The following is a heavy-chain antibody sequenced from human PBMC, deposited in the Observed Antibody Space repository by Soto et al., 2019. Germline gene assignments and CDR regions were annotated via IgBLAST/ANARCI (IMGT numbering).Heavy chain of an antibody. D-gene: IGHD5-18*01. J-gene: IGHJ4*02. CDR1: RFTFPTYA. V-gene: IGHV3-23*01. CDR3: ARGGPRDGYRDLDY. CDR2: ITPSSDGS. Sequence: EVQLLESGGDLVQPGGSLRLSCAASRFTFPTYAMTWVRRAPGKGLEWVSTITPSSDGSYYADSVMGRFTISRDNSKNTLYLQMSGLRAEDTAVYYCARGGPRDGYRDLDYWGQGTQVTVSS.